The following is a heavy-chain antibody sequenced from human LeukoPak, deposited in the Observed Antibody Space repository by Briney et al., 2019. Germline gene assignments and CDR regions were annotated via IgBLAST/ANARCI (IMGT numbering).Heavy chain of an antibody. V-gene: IGHV4-59*01. Sequence: PSETLSLTCTVPGGSISSYYWSWIRQPPGKGLEWIGYIYYSGSTNYNPSLKSRVTISVDTSKNQFSLKLSSVTAADTAVYYCARVGEGANYWGQGTLVTVSS. J-gene: IGHJ4*02. CDR3: ARVGEGANY. CDR1: GGSISSYY. CDR2: IYYSGST. D-gene: IGHD3-16*01.